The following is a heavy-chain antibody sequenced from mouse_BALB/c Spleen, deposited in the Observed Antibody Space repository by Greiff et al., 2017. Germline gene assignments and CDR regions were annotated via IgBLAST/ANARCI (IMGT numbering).Heavy chain of an antibody. V-gene: IGHV5-9*03. CDR1: GFTFSSYT. Sequence: EVKVVESGGGLVKPGGSLKLSCAASGFTFSSYTMTWVRQTPEKRLEWVATISSGGGNTYYPDSVKGRFTISRDNAKNNLYLQMSSLRSEDTALYYCARVKDYFDYWGQGTTLTVSS. CDR2: ISSGGGNT. D-gene: IGHD1-3*01. J-gene: IGHJ2*01. CDR3: ARVKDYFDY.